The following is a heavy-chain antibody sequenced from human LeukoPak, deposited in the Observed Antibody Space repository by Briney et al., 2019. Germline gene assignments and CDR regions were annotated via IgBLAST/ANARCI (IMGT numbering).Heavy chain of an antibody. Sequence: PSETLSLTCTVSGGSITNYYWNWIRQPPGKDLEWIGCVSYSGRTHYSSALKSRVTISVDTSKNQFSLNLRSVTAADTAVYYCARVRHHYDILTGYPNAFDIWGQGTMVTVSS. D-gene: IGHD3-9*01. V-gene: IGHV4-59*01. CDR2: VSYSGRT. CDR3: ARVRHHYDILTGYPNAFDI. J-gene: IGHJ3*02. CDR1: GGSITNYY.